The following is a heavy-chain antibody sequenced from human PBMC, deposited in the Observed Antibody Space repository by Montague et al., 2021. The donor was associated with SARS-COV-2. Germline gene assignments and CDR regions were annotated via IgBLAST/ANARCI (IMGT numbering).Heavy chain of an antibody. CDR1: GDSVSSNSAA. V-gene: IGHV6-1*01. Sequence: CAISGDSVSSNSAAWNWIRQSPSRGLEWLGRTYYRSKWYNDYALSVKSRITINPDTSKNQFSLQLNFVTPEDTAVYYCARSVGASSSSWPLPPHFDYWGQGTLVTVSS. CDR2: TYYRSKWYN. J-gene: IGHJ4*02. CDR3: ARSVGASSSSWPLPPHFDY. D-gene: IGHD6-13*01.